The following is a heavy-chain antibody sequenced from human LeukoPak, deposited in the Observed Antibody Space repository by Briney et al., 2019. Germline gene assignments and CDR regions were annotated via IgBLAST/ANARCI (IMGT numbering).Heavy chain of an antibody. J-gene: IGHJ4*02. CDR3: ARGAPGGYCTNCVCPTFFDY. CDR1: GGSISSYY. D-gene: IGHD2-8*01. CDR2: IYISGST. Sequence: SETLSLTCTVSGGSISSYYWSWIRQPAGKGLEWIGRIYISGSTNYNPSLKSRVTMSVDTSKNQFSLKLSSVTAADTAVYYCARGAPGGYCTNCVCPTFFDYWGQGTLVTVSS. V-gene: IGHV4-4*07.